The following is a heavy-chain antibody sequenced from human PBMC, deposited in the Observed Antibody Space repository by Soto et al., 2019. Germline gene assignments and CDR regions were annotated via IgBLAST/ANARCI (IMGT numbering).Heavy chain of an antibody. V-gene: IGHV1-69*13. J-gene: IGHJ4*02. CDR3: AKTPPRTTAIPYYYEF. Sequence: GASVKVSCKASVDTFSSYAISWVRQAPGQGLEWMGGIIPMYATADYAQNFQGRVTFTADESTNTAYMELSSLTSEDTAVYYCAKTPPRTTAIPYYYEFWGQGTLVTVSS. D-gene: IGHD3-22*01. CDR1: VDTFSSYA. CDR2: IIPMYATA.